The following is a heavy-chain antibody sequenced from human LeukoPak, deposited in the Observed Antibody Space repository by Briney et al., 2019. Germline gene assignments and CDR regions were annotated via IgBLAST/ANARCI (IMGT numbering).Heavy chain of an antibody. D-gene: IGHD3-3*01. CDR1: GVSISSGDYY. J-gene: IGHJ4*02. CDR2: IYYSGST. V-gene: IGHV4-30-4*01. Sequence: PSQTLSLTCTVSGVSISSGDYYWSWIRQPPGKGLEWIGYIYYSGSTYYNPSLKSRVTISVDTSKNRFSLKLSSVTAADTAVYYCARVHAKGASYYDFWSGYYPRYYFDYWGQGTLVTVSS. CDR3: ARVHAKGASYYDFWSGYYPRYYFDY.